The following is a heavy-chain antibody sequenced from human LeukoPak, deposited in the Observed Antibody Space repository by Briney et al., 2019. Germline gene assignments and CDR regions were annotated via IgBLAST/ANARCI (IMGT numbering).Heavy chain of an antibody. CDR1: GFTFNTFD. V-gene: IGHV3-48*01. CDR2: ISSGSSSR. Sequence: GGSLRLSCAASGFTFNTFDMTWVRQAPGKGLEWVSYISSGSSSRYYADSVKGGFTISRDNAKNSLYLQMNSLRAGDTAVYFCARLRYYAVDVWGQGTTVIVSS. J-gene: IGHJ6*02. CDR3: ARLRYYAVDV.